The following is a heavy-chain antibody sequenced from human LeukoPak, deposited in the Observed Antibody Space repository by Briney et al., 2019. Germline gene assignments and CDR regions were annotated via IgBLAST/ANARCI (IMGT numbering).Heavy chain of an antibody. D-gene: IGHD5-18*01. CDR3: ASYGYVDFDY. CDR2: ISSNGSTI. CDR1: ALTFSDYS. Sequence: GGSLRLSCAASALTFSDYSMNWVRQAPGKGLEWISYISSNGSTIYYAASVKGRFTISRDSAKNSLYLQMNGLRAEDTAVYYCASYGYVDFDYWGQGTLVTVSS. V-gene: IGHV3-48*01. J-gene: IGHJ4*02.